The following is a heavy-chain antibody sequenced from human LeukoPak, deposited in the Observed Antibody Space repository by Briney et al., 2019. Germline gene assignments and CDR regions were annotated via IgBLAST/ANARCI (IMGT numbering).Heavy chain of an antibody. CDR2: IIPIFGTA. J-gene: IGHJ6*03. CDR1: GGTFSSYA. V-gene: IGHV1-69*05. Sequence: VASVKVSCKASGGTFSSYAISWVRQAPGQGLEWMGRIIPIFGTANYAQKFQGRVTITTDESTSTAYMELSSLRSEDTAVYYCASTLETYGLWGYYMDVWGKGTTVTVSS. CDR3: ASTLETYGLWGYYMDV. D-gene: IGHD2-8*01.